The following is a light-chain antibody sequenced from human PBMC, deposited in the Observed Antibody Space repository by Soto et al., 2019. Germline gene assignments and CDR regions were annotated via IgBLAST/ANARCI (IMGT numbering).Light chain of an antibody. Sequence: EVVLTQSPGTLSLSPGERATLSCRASQRVANDYLAWYQQKPGQSPRLLISGASSRAPGIPDRFSGSGSGTDFTLTISRLEPEDSAVYYCQQYGGSPLVTFGGGTKVEIK. J-gene: IGKJ4*01. CDR3: QQYGGSPLVT. V-gene: IGKV3-20*01. CDR2: GAS. CDR1: QRVANDY.